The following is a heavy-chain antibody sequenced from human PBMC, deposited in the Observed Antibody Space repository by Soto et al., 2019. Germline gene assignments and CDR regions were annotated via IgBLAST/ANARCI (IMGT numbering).Heavy chain of an antibody. CDR1: GFTFSSYS. D-gene: IGHD6-6*01. CDR3: ARDSSRGYYYMDV. V-gene: IGHV3-48*01. Sequence: GGSLRLSCAASGFTFSSYSMNWVRQAPGKGLEWVSYISSSSSTIYYADSVKGRFTISRDNAKNSLYLQMNSLRAEDTAVYYCARDSSRGYYYMDVWGKGTTVTVSS. J-gene: IGHJ6*03. CDR2: ISSSSSTI.